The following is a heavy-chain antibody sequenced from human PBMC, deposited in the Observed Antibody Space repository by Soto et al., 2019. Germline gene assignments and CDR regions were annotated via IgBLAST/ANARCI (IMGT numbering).Heavy chain of an antibody. CDR1: GFTFSSYG. V-gene: IGHV3-33*01. D-gene: IGHD6-6*01. CDR2: IWYDGSNK. J-gene: IGHJ5*02. Sequence: GGSLRLSCAASGFTFSSYGMHWVRQAPGKGLEWVAVIWYDGSNKYYADSVKGRFTISRDNSKNTLYLQMNSLRAEDTAVYYCARELDSSFGFDPWGQGTLVTVSS. CDR3: ARELDSSFGFDP.